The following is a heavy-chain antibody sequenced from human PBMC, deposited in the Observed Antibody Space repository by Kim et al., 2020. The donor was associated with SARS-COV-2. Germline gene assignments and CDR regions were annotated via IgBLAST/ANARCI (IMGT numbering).Heavy chain of an antibody. Sequence: SVKVSCKASGGTFSSYAISWVRQAPGQGLEWMGGIIPIFGTANYAQKFQGRVTITADESTSTAYMELSSLRSEDTAVYYCARDIVPAGFPRIYYDYVWGSWDEGAFDYWGQGTLVTVSS. CDR3: ARDIVPAGFPRIYYDYVWGSWDEGAFDY. J-gene: IGHJ4*02. CDR1: GGTFSSYA. CDR2: IIPIFGTA. D-gene: IGHD3-16*01. V-gene: IGHV1-69*13.